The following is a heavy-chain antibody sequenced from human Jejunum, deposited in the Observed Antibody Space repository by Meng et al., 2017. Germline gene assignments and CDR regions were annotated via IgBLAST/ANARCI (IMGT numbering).Heavy chain of an antibody. V-gene: IGHV3-30*04. Sequence: GESLKISCAASGFTFSAHALHWVRQVPGRGLEWVAVTSYDGKIKRYADSVKGRFTISRDHSGSPLYLQMDSLRVEDTAIYYCARYRYDGTNFHGMDVWGQGTTVTVSS. D-gene: IGHD3-16*02. CDR2: TSYDGKIK. J-gene: IGHJ6*02. CDR1: GFTFSAHA. CDR3: ARYRYDGTNFHGMDV.